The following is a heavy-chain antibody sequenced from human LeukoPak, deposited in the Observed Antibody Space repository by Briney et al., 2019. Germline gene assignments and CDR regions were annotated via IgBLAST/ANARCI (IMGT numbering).Heavy chain of an antibody. CDR3: ARVMVRGVPRYNWFDP. CDR1: GGSISSYY. Sequence: PSETLSLECAVSGGSISSYYWSWIRQPPGKGLEWIGYIYYSGSTNYNPSLKSRVTISVDTSKNQFSLKLSSVTAADTAVYYCARVMVRGVPRYNWFDPWGQGTLVTVSS. D-gene: IGHD3-10*01. J-gene: IGHJ5*02. CDR2: IYYSGST. V-gene: IGHV4-59*01.